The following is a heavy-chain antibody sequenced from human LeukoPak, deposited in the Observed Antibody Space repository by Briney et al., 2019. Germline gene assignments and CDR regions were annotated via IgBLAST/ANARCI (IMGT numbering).Heavy chain of an antibody. CDR1: GYSISSGYY. V-gene: IGHV4-38-2*02. CDR3: ARDGSSWYHHYYYYGMDV. Sequence: SETLSLTCAVSGYSISSGYYWGWIRQPPGKGLEWIGSIYHSGSTYYNPSLKSRVTISVDTSKNQFSLKLSSVTAADTAVYYCARDGSSWYHHYYYYGMDVWGKGTTVTVSS. J-gene: IGHJ6*04. CDR2: IYHSGST. D-gene: IGHD6-13*01.